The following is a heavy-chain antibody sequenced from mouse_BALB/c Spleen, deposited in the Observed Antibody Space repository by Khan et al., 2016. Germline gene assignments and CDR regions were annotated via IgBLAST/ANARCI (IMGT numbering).Heavy chain of an antibody. V-gene: IGHV3-2*02. CDR1: GYSITSDYA. CDR2: ISYSGST. CDR3: AGSSTGSRWLAY. Sequence: EVQLQESGPGLVKPSQSLSLTCTVTGYSITSDYAWNWIRQFPGNKLEWMGYISYSGSTSYNPSLKSRISITRDTSKNQFFLQLNSVTTEDTATYYCAGSSTGSRWLAYWGQGTLVTVSA. J-gene: IGHJ3*01. D-gene: IGHD4-1*02.